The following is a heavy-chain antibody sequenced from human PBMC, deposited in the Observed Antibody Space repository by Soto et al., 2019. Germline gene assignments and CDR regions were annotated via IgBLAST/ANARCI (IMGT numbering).Heavy chain of an antibody. Sequence: ASVKVSCKASGYTFSTYALHWVSQAPGQRLEWMGWINAGNGYTKYSQQFQSRVTITRDTSASTVYMELRSLRSEDTAVYYCAREXEAAIELQLYNYYGMDVWGQGTTVTVSS. D-gene: IGHD4-4*01. CDR3: AREXEAAIELQLYNYYGMDV. J-gene: IGHJ6*01. CDR1: GYTFSTYA. V-gene: IGHV1-3*01. CDR2: INAGNGYT.